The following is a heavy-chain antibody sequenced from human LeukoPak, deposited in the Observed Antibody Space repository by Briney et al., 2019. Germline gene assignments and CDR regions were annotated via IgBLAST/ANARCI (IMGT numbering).Heavy chain of an antibody. D-gene: IGHD3-22*01. CDR1: GGSISSGDYY. J-gene: IGHJ4*02. Sequence: SETLSLTCTVSGGSISSGDYYWSWIRQPPGKGLEWIGYIYYSGSTYYNPSLKSRVTISVDTSKNQFSLKLSSVTAADTAVYYCAREFPYYYDSSGYYQGSFDYWGQGTLVTVSS. CDR2: IYYSGST. CDR3: AREFPYYYDSSGYYQGSFDY. V-gene: IGHV4-30-4*01.